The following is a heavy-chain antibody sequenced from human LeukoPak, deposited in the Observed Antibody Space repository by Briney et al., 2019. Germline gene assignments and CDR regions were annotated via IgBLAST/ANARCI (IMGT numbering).Heavy chain of an antibody. J-gene: IGHJ4*02. D-gene: IGHD4-17*01. CDR1: GFTPSDHY. V-gene: IGHV3-72*01. CDR3: TRTTMTPPLLFDS. CDR2: TRNKAKSYTT. Sequence: QPGGSLRLSCAASGFTPSDHYMDWVRQAPGKGLEWVGRTRNKAKSYTTDYAASVIGRFTISRDDSKNSLYLQMNSLKTEDTAVYYCTRTTMTPPLLFDSWGQGTLVTVSS.